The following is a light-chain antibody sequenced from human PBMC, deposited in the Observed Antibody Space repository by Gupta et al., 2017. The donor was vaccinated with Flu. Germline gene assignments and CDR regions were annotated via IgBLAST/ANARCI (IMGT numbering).Light chain of an antibody. J-gene: IGLJ1*01. CDR2: EVN. CDR1: SSDVGGYNY. CDR3: GSYSCCATHSVFRARYV. Sequence: QSALTQPASVSGSPGQSITISCTGTSSDVGGYNYVSWYQQHPGKAPKLMLYEVNNRPSGVSNRFSGSKSGNAASLTISALQAEDEADYYCGSYSCCATHSVFRARYVFGAGTKVTVL. V-gene: IGLV2-14*01.